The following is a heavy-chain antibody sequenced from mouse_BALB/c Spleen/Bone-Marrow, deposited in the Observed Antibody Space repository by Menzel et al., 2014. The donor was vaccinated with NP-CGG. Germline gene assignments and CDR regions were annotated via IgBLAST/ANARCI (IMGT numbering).Heavy chain of an antibody. CDR2: INPNNGGT. D-gene: IGHD2-2*01. Sequence: VHVKQSGPEVVKPGASVKISCKTSGYTFTEYTMHWVKQSHGKSLEWIGGINPNNGGTTYNQKFKGKATLTVDKSSSTAYMELRSLTSEDSAVYYCARSYGYERSWLAYWGQGTLVTVSA. CDR3: ARSYGYERSWLAY. CDR1: GYTFTEYT. J-gene: IGHJ3*01. V-gene: IGHV1-18*01.